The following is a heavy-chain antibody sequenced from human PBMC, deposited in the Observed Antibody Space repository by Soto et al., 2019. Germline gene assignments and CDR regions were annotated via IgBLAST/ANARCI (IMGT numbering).Heavy chain of an antibody. CDR3: TGAESPDTAYFSLY. V-gene: IGHV3-23*01. Sequence: EVQLLESGGGLVQPGGSLRLSCAASGFPFTKYAMSWVRQAPGKGLEWVSAISGSGSRTYYADSVKGRFTTSRDNSKNTVYLQMNSLRAEDTAVYYCTGAESPDTAYFSLYWGQGTPVTVSS. CDR1: GFPFTKYA. CDR2: ISGSGSRT. D-gene: IGHD7-27*01. J-gene: IGHJ4*02.